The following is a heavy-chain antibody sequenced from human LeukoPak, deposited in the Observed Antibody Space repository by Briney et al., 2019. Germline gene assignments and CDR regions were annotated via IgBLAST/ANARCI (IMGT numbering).Heavy chain of an antibody. CDR3: ARGLRLGIAAAGI. CDR2: INHSGST. V-gene: IGHV4-34*01. J-gene: IGHJ4*02. D-gene: IGHD6-13*01. Sequence: SETLSLTCAVYGGSFSGDYWGGIRQPRGRGLGRVVGINHSGSTNYNPSLKSTVTISVDTYKNQFSLKLSSVTAADTAVYYCARGLRLGIAAAGIWGQGTLVTVSS. CDR1: GGSFSGDY.